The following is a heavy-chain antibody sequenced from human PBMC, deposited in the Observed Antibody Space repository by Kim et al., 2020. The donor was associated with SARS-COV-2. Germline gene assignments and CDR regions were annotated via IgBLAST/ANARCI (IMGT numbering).Heavy chain of an antibody. J-gene: IGHJ6*02. Sequence: SVKVSCKASGGTFNTFSSYAISWVRQVPGQGLEWMGGIIPMFGKPSYAQKFQGGITITADEVTGVEVTPTVYMELSSLRSEDTAIYFCARAKVRRGVWSGMDVWGQGTTVTVSS. CDR3: ARAKVRRGVWSGMDV. D-gene: IGHD3-10*01. CDR1: GGTFNTFSSYA. CDR2: IIPMFGKP. V-gene: IGHV1-69*13.